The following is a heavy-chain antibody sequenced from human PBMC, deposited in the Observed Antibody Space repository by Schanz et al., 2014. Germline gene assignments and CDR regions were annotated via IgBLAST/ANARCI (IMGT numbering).Heavy chain of an antibody. Sequence: QVQLVQSGAEVKKPGASVRVSCKASGFTFTSYYINWVRQAPGQGLEWMGIINPSGGNANYARKFQGRVTMTRDTSTSTVYMELSSLRSEDTAVYYCARDRVYSYGLPADYWGQGTLVTVSS. CDR1: GFTFTSYY. J-gene: IGHJ4*02. D-gene: IGHD5-18*01. CDR2: INPSGGNA. CDR3: ARDRVYSYGLPADY. V-gene: IGHV1-46*01.